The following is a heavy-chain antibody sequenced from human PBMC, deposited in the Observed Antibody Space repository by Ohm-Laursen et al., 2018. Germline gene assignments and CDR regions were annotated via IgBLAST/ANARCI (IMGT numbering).Heavy chain of an antibody. CDR3: ARDKEQQLELDAFDI. Sequence: SLRLSCTASGFTFSSYAMTWVRQAPGKGLVWVSRINSDGSSTSYADSVKGRFTISRDNAKNTLYLQMNSLRAEDTAVYYCARDKEQQLELDAFDIWGQGTMVTVSS. D-gene: IGHD6-13*01. CDR2: INSDGSST. V-gene: IGHV3-74*01. CDR1: GFTFSSYA. J-gene: IGHJ3*02.